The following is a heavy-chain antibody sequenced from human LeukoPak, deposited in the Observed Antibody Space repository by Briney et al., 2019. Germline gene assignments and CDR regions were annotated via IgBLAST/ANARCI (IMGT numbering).Heavy chain of an antibody. CDR1: GGTFSSYA. Sequence: GASVKVSCKASGGTFSSYAISWVRQAPGQGLEWMGGIIPTFGTANYAQKFQGRVTITTDESTSTAYMELSSLRSEDTAVYYCARAGIAAAGMETHYYYYYMDVWGKGTTVTVSS. J-gene: IGHJ6*03. CDR3: ARAGIAAAGMETHYYYYYMDV. CDR2: IIPTFGTA. V-gene: IGHV1-69*05. D-gene: IGHD6-13*01.